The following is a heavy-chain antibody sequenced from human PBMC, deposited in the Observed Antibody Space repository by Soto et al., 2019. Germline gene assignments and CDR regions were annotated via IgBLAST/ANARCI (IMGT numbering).Heavy chain of an antibody. Sequence: GESLKISCIASEFIFDTYAMAWVRQAPGKGLECVSRISGSGGRTYNADSVRGRFTISRDNSKNTLYLQMNSLRAEDTALYYCARETGENWTYEAHWGPGTLVTVSS. J-gene: IGHJ1*01. CDR1: EFIFDTYA. CDR2: ISGSGGRT. V-gene: IGHV3-23*01. D-gene: IGHD1-7*01. CDR3: ARETGENWTYEAH.